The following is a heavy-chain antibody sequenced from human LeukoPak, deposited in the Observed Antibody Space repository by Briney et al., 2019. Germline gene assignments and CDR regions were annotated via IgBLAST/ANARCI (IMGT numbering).Heavy chain of an antibody. Sequence: SETLSLTCTVSGGSISSYYWNWIRQPPGKGLEWIGYIYHSGTTNYNPSLKSRLTISVDTSKNQFSLKLTSVTAADTAVYYCASHSSGYFFWFDPWGQGTLVTVSS. V-gene: IGHV4-59*01. J-gene: IGHJ5*02. D-gene: IGHD3-22*01. CDR3: ASHSSGYFFWFDP. CDR1: GGSISSYY. CDR2: IYHSGTT.